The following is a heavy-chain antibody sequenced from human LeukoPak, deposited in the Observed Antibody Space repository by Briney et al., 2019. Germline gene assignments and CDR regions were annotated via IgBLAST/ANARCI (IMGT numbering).Heavy chain of an antibody. CDR2: MNPNSGDS. CDR1: GYTFTNYD. Sequence: ASVKVSCKASGYTFTNYDTNWVPQATGQGLEWMGWMNPNSGDSHSVDKFQGRVTMTRDTSIRTAYMELSGLRSDDTAVYYCARRYCISTGCSAFDYWGPGTPVTVSS. V-gene: IGHV1-8*01. J-gene: IGHJ4*02. D-gene: IGHD2-2*01. CDR3: ARRYCISTGCSAFDY.